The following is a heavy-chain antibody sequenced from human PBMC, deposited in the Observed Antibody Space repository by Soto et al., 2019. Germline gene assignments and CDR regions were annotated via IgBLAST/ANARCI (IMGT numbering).Heavy chain of an antibody. J-gene: IGHJ4*02. Sequence: EVQLVESGGDLVQPGGSLRLSCAASGFTFSSYWMTWVRQAPGKGLEWVASINEDGDKKYYLDSVKGRFTISRDNAQNSLYLKMNSLRAEETAVVYCARHSRSRGSFWGQGTLVTVSS. CDR3: ARHSRSRGSF. V-gene: IGHV3-7*01. D-gene: IGHD6-19*01. CDR1: GFTFSSYW. CDR2: INEDGDKK.